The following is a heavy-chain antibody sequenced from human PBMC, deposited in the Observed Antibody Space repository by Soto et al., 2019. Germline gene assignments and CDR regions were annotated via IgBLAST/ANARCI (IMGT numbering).Heavy chain of an antibody. CDR1: GFTFSSYS. J-gene: IGHJ4*02. CDR3: PRMAPPTDY. Sequence: GGSLRHSCAASGFTFSSYSMNWVRQAPGKGLEWVSYISSSGSTIYYADAVKGRFTISRDNAKNSLYLQMNSLRAEDTAVYYCPRMAPPTDYWGQGTLVTVSS. V-gene: IGHV3-48*04. D-gene: IGHD5-12*01. CDR2: ISSSGSTI.